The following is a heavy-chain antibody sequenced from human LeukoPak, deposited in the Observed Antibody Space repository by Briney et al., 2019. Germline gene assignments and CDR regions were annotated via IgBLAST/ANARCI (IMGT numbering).Heavy chain of an antibody. J-gene: IGHJ4*02. CDR2: INPTGGST. D-gene: IGHD6-6*01. CDR1: GYAFTSYF. V-gene: IGHV1-46*01. CDR3: ARTAARRFDY. Sequence: ASVKVSCKASGYAFTSYFMHWVRQAPGQGLEWMGIINPTGGSTTYAQKFQGRVTMTRDTSTSTVYMELSSLRSDDTAVYYCARTAARRFDYWGQGTLVTVSS.